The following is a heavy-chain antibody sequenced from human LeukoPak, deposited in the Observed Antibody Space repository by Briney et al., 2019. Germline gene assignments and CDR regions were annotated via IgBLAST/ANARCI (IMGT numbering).Heavy chain of an antibody. J-gene: IGHJ5*02. V-gene: IGHV5-51*01. Sequence: GESLKISCKGSGYSFTSYWIGWVRQMPGEGLEWMGIIYPGDSDTRYSPSFQGQVTISADKSISTAYLQWSSLKASDTAMYYCARTPRYGLWFGESPNWFDPWGQGTLVTVSS. CDR2: IYPGDSDT. D-gene: IGHD3-10*01. CDR3: ARTPRYGLWFGESPNWFDP. CDR1: GYSFTSYW.